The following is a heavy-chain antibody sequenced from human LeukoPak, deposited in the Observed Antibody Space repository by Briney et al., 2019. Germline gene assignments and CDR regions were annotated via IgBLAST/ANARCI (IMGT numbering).Heavy chain of an antibody. D-gene: IGHD2/OR15-2a*01. CDR1: GFSFSGHW. CDR2: INSDGSWT. CDR3: VSFYETY. Sequence: PGGSLRLSCTASGFSFSGHWMHWARQLPGKGLVWVSHINSDGSWTSYADSVKGRFTISKDNAKNTVYLQMNSLRAEDTAVYYCVSFYETYWGRGTLVTVSS. J-gene: IGHJ4*02. V-gene: IGHV3-74*01.